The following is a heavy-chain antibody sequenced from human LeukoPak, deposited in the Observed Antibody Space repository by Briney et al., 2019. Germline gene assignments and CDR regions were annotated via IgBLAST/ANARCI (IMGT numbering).Heavy chain of an antibody. CDR1: RFSFSNHS. Sequence: GGSLRLSCAASRFSFSNHSMNWVRQAPGKGLEWVSYISNSGSAKYYAASVKGRFTISRDNGKNSLYLQMNSLRAEDTAVYYCARMSGSRLPSNWGQGTLVTVSS. D-gene: IGHD3-3*01. J-gene: IGHJ4*02. CDR3: ARMSGSRLPSN. CDR2: ISNSGSAK. V-gene: IGHV3-48*01.